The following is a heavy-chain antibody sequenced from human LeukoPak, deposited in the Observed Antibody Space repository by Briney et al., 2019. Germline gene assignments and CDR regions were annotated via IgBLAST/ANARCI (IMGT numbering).Heavy chain of an antibody. J-gene: IGHJ5*02. CDR3: ARDVVPAATYNWFDP. Sequence: GGSLRLSCAASGFTFSSYWMHWVRQAPGKGLVWASRINSDGSSTSYADSVKGRFTISRDNAKNTLYLQMNSLRAEDTAVYYCARDVVPAATYNWFDPWGQGTLVTVSS. CDR2: INSDGSST. V-gene: IGHV3-74*01. CDR1: GFTFSSYW. D-gene: IGHD2-2*01.